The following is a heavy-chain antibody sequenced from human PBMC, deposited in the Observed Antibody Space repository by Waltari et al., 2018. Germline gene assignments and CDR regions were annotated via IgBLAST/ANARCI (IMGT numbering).Heavy chain of an antibody. J-gene: IGHJ3*02. Sequence: QVQLQESGPGLVKPSQTLSLTCTVSGGSISSGGYYWSWIRQPPGKGLEWIGYIYYSGSTYYNPSLKSRVTISVDTSKNQFSLKLSSVTAADTAVYYCARSSVGATGPDAFDIWGQGTMVTVSS. CDR3: ARSSVGATGPDAFDI. CDR1: GGSISSGGYY. V-gene: IGHV4-31*03. D-gene: IGHD1-26*01. CDR2: IYYSGST.